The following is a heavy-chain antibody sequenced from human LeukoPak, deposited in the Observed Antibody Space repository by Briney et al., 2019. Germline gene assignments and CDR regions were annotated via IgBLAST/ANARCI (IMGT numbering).Heavy chain of an antibody. CDR3: ARGELGNYYYYYMDV. J-gene: IGHJ6*03. CDR1: GFTFSSYG. D-gene: IGHD1-26*01. CDR2: IAYDAGDR. V-gene: IGHV3-30*03. Sequence: GGSLRLSCAGSGFTFSSYGMHWVRQAPGKGLEWVAVIAYDAGDRYHGDSVKGRFTISRDNAKNSLYLQMNSLRAEDTAVYYCARGELGNYYYYYMDVWGKGTTVTVSS.